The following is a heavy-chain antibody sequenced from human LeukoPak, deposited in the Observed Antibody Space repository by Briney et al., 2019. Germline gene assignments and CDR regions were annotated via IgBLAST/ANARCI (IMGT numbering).Heavy chain of an antibody. Sequence: GGSLRLSCAASGFTFSSHAMSWVRQAPGKGLEWVSAISGSGGNTYYADSVKGRFTISRDNSKNTLYLQMNSLRAEDTAVYYCAKRDYYGSGSYYNWGGFDYWGQGSLVTVSS. V-gene: IGHV3-23*01. CDR2: ISGSGGNT. CDR3: AKRDYYGSGSYYNWGGFDY. CDR1: GFTFSSHA. D-gene: IGHD3-10*01. J-gene: IGHJ4*02.